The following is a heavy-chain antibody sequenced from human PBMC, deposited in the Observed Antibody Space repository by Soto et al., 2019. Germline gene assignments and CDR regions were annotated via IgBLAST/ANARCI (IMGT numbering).Heavy chain of an antibody. CDR2: IYHSGIT. Sequence: QVQLQESGPGLVKPSQTLSLTCAVSGGSLSSGGYYWSWIRQSPGNGLEWVGYIYHSGITYYNPSLKSRLTMSVDTSKNQFSLKLTSVTAADTAVYHCARQGCSSASCYVDSWGQGTLVTVSS. CDR1: GGSLSSGGYY. V-gene: IGHV4-31*11. D-gene: IGHD2-2*01. CDR3: ARQGCSSASCYVDS. J-gene: IGHJ4*02.